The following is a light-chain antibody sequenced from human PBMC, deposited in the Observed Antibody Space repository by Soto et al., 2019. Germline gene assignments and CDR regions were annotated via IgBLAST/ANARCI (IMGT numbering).Light chain of an antibody. V-gene: IGKV2-28*01. Sequence: DVVMTQSPLSLPVTPGEPASISCRSSKSLLHSDGYNYLDWYLQKPGQSPQLLIYLASNRAYGVPDRFSGSGSGTDFTLKIRRVEAEDVGVYYCMQGLHIPQAFGQGTKVEIK. J-gene: IGKJ1*01. CDR3: MQGLHIPQA. CDR2: LAS. CDR1: KSLLHSDGYNY.